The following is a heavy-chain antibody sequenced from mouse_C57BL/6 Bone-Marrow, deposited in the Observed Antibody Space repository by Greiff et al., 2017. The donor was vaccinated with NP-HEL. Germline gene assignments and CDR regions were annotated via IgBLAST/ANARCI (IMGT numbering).Heavy chain of an antibody. J-gene: IGHJ4*01. D-gene: IGHD1-1*01. V-gene: IGHV3-6*01. CDR1: GYSITSGYY. CDR2: ISYDGSN. Sequence: EVKLQESGPGLVKPSQSLSLTCSVTGYSITSGYYWNWIRQFPGNKLEWMGYISYDGSNNYNPSLTNRISLTRDTSKNQFFLKLNSVTTEDTATYYCANFLTTVVDAMDYWGQGTSVTVSS. CDR3: ANFLTTVVDAMDY.